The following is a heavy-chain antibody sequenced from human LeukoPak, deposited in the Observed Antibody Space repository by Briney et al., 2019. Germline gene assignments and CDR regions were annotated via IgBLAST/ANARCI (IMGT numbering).Heavy chain of an antibody. V-gene: IGHV4-59*01. CDR3: ARGETIFGVVTLFDP. CDR2: IYYSGST. Sequence: SETLSLTCTVSGGSISSYYWSWIRQPPGEGLEWIGYIYYSGSTNYNPSLKSRVTISVDTSKNQFSLKLSSVTAADTAVYYCARGETIFGVVTLFDPWGQGTLVTVSS. J-gene: IGHJ5*02. D-gene: IGHD3-3*01. CDR1: GGSISSYY.